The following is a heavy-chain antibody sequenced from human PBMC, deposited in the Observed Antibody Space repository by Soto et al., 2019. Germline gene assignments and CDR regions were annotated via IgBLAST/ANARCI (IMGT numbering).Heavy chain of an antibody. Sequence: SETLSLTCTVSGGPISPYYWSWIRQPAGKGLEWIGRIYYTGSTNYNPPLKSRISMSLDTAGNQISLKVNFVTAADTAVYYCAREGGYFDSSGSGVYHYYGVDVWGRGTTVTVSS. J-gene: IGHJ6*02. CDR2: IYYTGST. CDR1: GGPISPYY. V-gene: IGHV4-4*07. D-gene: IGHD3-22*01. CDR3: AREGGYFDSSGSGVYHYYGVDV.